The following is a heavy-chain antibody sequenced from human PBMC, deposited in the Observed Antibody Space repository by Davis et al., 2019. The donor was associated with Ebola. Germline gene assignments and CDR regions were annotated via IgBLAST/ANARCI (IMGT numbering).Heavy chain of an antibody. V-gene: IGHV3-23*01. CDR3: TTRLVNHFDY. D-gene: IGHD6-19*01. CDR1: GSTSGDST. J-gene: IGHJ4*02. CDR2: TCDGSRNT. Sequence: PGGSLRLSCAASGSTSGDSTMNWVRQAPGKRLERVPTTCDGSRNTHYADSVWGRFTISRDDSKSTVFLQMNALRAEDTALYYCTTRLVNHFDYWGQGTLVTVSS.